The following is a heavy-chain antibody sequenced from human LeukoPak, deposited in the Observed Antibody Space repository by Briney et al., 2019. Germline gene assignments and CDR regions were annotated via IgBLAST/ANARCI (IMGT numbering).Heavy chain of an antibody. Sequence: GESLKISCEGSGYSFTNYWITWVRHMPGKGLEWMGRIDPSDSYTNYSPSFQGHVTISADRSISTAYLQWSSLKASDTAMYYCARRAYCSSGSCPLDYWGQGTLVTVSS. V-gene: IGHV5-10-1*01. J-gene: IGHJ4*02. CDR3: ARRAYCSSGSCPLDY. D-gene: IGHD2-15*01. CDR2: IDPSDSYT. CDR1: GYSFTNYW.